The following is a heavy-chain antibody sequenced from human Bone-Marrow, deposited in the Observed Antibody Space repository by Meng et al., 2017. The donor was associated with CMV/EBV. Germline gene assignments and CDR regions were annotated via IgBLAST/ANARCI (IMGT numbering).Heavy chain of an antibody. CDR2: IGTAGDT. CDR3: ARYPAGIDAFDI. V-gene: IGHV3-13*01. D-gene: IGHD6-19*01. CDR1: GFTLSSYD. Sequence: GESLKISCAGSGFTLSSYDMHWVRQGTGKGLEWVSTIGTAGDTYYAVSVKGRFTISRENAKNSLYLQMNSLRAGDTAVYYCARYPAGIDAFDIWGQGTMVTVSS. J-gene: IGHJ3*02.